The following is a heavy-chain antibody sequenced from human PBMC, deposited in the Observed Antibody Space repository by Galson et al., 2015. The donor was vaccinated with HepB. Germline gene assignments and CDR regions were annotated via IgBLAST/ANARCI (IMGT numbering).Heavy chain of an antibody. CDR3: ADCGYNYGEHAFDI. CDR1: GFTFSSYA. Sequence: SLRLSCAASGFTFSSYAMTWVRQAPGKGLEWVSAISGSGGNTYYADSVKGRFTISRDNSKNTLYLQMNSLRAEDTAVYYCADCGYNYGEHAFDIWGQGTMVTVSS. D-gene: IGHD5-18*01. CDR2: ISGSGGNT. J-gene: IGHJ3*02. V-gene: IGHV3-23*01.